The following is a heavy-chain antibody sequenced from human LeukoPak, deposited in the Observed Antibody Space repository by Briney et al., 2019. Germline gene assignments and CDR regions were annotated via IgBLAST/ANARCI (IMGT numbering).Heavy chain of an antibody. J-gene: IGHJ3*02. V-gene: IGHV1-69-2*01. CDR2: VDPEDGET. D-gene: IGHD3-22*01. Sequence: ASVKVSCKVSGYTFTDYYMHWVQQAPGKGLEWMGLVDPEDGETIYAEKFQGRVTITADTSTDTAYMELSSLRSEDTAVHYCATAYYYDSSGYYRRGAFDIWGQGTMVTVSS. CDR3: ATAYYYDSSGYYRRGAFDI. CDR1: GYTFTDYY.